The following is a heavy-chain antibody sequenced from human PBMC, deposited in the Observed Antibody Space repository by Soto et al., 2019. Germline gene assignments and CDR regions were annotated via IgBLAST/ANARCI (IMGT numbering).Heavy chain of an antibody. CDR1: GGSFGGQA. CDR3: GGVPS. Sequence: ASVKVSCKASGGSFGGQAVSWVRQAPGQGLEWMGGIIPIFRTTNYARKFQGRLTITADESTSTASMELTSLTSEDTAIYYCGGVPSWGQGTLVTVSS. V-gene: IGHV1-69*13. CDR2: IIPIFRTT. J-gene: IGHJ4*02.